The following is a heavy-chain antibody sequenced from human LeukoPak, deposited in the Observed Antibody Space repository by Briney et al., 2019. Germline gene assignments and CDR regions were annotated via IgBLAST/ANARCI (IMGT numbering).Heavy chain of an antibody. D-gene: IGHD3-22*01. Sequence: ESGPTLVHPTQPLTLTCTFSGFSLSTNGMRVSWIRQPPGKALEWLARIDWDDDKFYSTSLKTRLTIAKDISKNQVVLTMTNMDPVDTATYYCARMGYYNSSAYYYGDWGQGTLVTVSS. CDR1: GFSLSTNGMR. V-gene: IGHV2-70*04. CDR2: IDWDDDK. CDR3: ARMGYYNSSAYYYGD. J-gene: IGHJ4*02.